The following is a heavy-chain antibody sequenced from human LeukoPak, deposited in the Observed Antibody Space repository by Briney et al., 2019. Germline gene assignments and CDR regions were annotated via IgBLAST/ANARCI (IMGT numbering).Heavy chain of an antibody. D-gene: IGHD5-18*01. Sequence: GGSLRLSCAASGFTFRSYGMNWVRLAPGKGLEWVSGISWNSGSIGYADSVKGRFTISRDNAKNSLYLQMNSLRAEDMALYYCAKGGYSLSARFDYWGQGTLVTVSS. V-gene: IGHV3-9*03. J-gene: IGHJ4*02. CDR2: ISWNSGSI. CDR1: GFTFRSYG. CDR3: AKGGYSLSARFDY.